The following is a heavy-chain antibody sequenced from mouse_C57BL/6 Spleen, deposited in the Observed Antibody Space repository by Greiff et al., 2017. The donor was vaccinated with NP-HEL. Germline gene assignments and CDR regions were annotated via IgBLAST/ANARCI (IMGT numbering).Heavy chain of an antibody. CDR2: IDPENGDT. J-gene: IGHJ2*01. CDR1: GFNIKDDY. D-gene: IGHD2-1*01. CDR3: AGDYYGNPDY. Sequence: EVQLQQSGAELVRPGASVKLSCTASGFNIKDDYMHWVKQRPEQGLEWIGWIDPENGDTEYASKFQGKAIITADTSSNTAYLQLSSLTSENTAVYNCAGDYYGNPDYWGQGTTLTVAS. V-gene: IGHV14-4*01.